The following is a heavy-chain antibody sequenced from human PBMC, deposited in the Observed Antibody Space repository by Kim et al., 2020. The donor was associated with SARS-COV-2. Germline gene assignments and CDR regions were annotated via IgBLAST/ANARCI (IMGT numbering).Heavy chain of an antibody. CDR1: GFTFDDYA. CDR3: AKDIGSARYYYYYYGMDV. V-gene: IGHV3-9*01. Sequence: GGSLRLSCAASGFTFDDYAMHWVRQAPGKGLEWVSGISWNSGSIGYADSVKGRFTISRDNAKNSLYLQMNSLRAEDTALYYCAKDIGSARYYYYYYGMDV. D-gene: IGHD2-15*01. CDR2: ISWNSGSI. J-gene: IGHJ6*01.